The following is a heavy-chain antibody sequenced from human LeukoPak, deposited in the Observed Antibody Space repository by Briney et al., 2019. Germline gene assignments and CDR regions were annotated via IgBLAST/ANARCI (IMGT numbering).Heavy chain of an antibody. J-gene: IGHJ4*02. CDR3: AKYHSFDHYYDSSGRFDC. Sequence: PGGSLRLSCAASGFTFSSYAMSWVRQAPGKGLEWVSAISGSGGDTYYADSVKGRFTISRDNSKNTLFLQMNSLRAEDTAVYYCAKYHSFDHYYDSSGRFDCWGQGTLVTVSS. D-gene: IGHD3-22*01. CDR1: GFTFSSYA. V-gene: IGHV3-23*01. CDR2: ISGSGGDT.